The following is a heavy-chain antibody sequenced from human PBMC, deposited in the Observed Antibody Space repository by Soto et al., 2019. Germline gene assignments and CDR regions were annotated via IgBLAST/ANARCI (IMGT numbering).Heavy chain of an antibody. CDR3: ARAGIYCSGGSCFWEGYFDS. J-gene: IGHJ4*02. CDR2: IGAYNANT. Sequence: QVQLVQSGAEVKKPGASVKVSCKASGYTFTNYGISWVRQAPGQGLEWGGWIGAYNANTNYAQKVQGRVTITTDTSTSTAYMELRSLGSDDTAVYYCARAGIYCSGGSCFWEGYFDSWGQGTLVTVSS. D-gene: IGHD2-15*01. V-gene: IGHV1-18*01. CDR1: GYTFTNYG.